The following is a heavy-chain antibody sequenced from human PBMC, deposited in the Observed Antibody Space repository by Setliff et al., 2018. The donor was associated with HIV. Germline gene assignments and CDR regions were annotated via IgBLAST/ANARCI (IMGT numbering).Heavy chain of an antibody. V-gene: IGHV4-34*01. CDR2: INHSGST. Sequence: SETLSLTCAVYGGSFSGYYWRWIRQPPGKGLEWIGEINHSGSTNYNPSLKSRVTILVDTSKNQFSLKLSSFTAADTAVYYCARAASYYDSSGYSAPPKYFDYWGQGTLVTVSS. D-gene: IGHD3-22*01. J-gene: IGHJ4*02. CDR3: ARAASYYDSSGYSAPPKYFDY. CDR1: GGSFSGYY.